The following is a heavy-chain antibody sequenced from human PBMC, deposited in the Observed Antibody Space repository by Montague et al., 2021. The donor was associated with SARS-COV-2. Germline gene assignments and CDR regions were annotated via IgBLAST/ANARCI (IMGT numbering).Heavy chain of an antibody. CDR2: IDWDDDK. J-gene: IGHJ6*02. CDR1: GFSLSTSGMC. D-gene: IGHD3-10*01. Sequence: PALVKPTQTLTLTCTFSGFSLSTSGMCVSWIRQPPGKALEWLARIDWDDDKYYSTSLKTRLTISKDTSKNQVVLTMTNMDPVDTATYYCARTAGTDYTGYYYYAMDVWGQGTTVTASS. CDR3: ARTAGTDYTGYYYYAMDV. V-gene: IGHV2-70*11.